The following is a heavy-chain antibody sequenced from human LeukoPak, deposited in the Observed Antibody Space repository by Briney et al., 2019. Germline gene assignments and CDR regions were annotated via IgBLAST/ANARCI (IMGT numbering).Heavy chain of an antibody. CDR1: GFTFSSYG. CDR3: AKPRGGYALEDDAFDI. Sequence: GGSLRLSCAASGFTFSSYGMHWVRQAPGKGLEWVAFIRYDGSNKYYADSVKGRFTISRDNSKNTLYLQMNSLRAEDTAVYYCAKPRGGYALEDDAFDIWGQGTMVTVSS. D-gene: IGHD5-12*01. J-gene: IGHJ3*02. V-gene: IGHV3-30*02. CDR2: IRYDGSNK.